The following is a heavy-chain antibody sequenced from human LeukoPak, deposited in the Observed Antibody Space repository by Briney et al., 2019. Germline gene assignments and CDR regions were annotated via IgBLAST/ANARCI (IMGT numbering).Heavy chain of an antibody. CDR3: VRGPGFLMDV. V-gene: IGHV3-7*01. J-gene: IGHJ6*02. CDR1: GGSISSSNYY. CDR2: INQDASEK. Sequence: QASETLSLTCTVSGGSISSSNYYWGWIRQPPGKGLEWVANINQDASEKYSVDSVKGRFSISRDNAKNSVCLQMNSLRVEDTAVYYCVRGPGFLMDVWGQGTTVTVSS. D-gene: IGHD2-21*01.